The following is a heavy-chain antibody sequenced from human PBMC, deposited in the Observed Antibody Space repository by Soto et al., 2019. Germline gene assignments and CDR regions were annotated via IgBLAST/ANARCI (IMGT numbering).Heavy chain of an antibody. CDR2: IYYSGST. CDR1: GGPISSGGYY. CDR3: ARDPLTYCSSTSCYGGAFDI. D-gene: IGHD2-2*01. J-gene: IGHJ3*02. V-gene: IGHV4-31*03. Sequence: QVQLQESGPGLVKPSQTLSLTCTVSGGPISSGGYYWSWIRQHPGKGLEWIGYIYYSGSTYYNPSLKSRVTISVDTSKNQFSLKLSSVTAADTAVYYCARDPLTYCSSTSCYGGAFDIWGQGTMVTVSS.